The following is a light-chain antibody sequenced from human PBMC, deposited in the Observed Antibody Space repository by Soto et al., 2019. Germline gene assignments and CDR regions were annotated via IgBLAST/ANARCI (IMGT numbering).Light chain of an antibody. Sequence: QSVLTQPASVSGSPGQPITISCTGTSSDVGSYNLVSWYQHHPGKTPKLIIYEINKRPSGVPDRFSGSKSGNTASLTVSGLQAEDEADYYCSSFAGSNNFPYVFGTGTKVTVL. CDR1: SSDVGSYNL. CDR2: EIN. V-gene: IGLV2-8*01. CDR3: SSFAGSNNFPYV. J-gene: IGLJ1*01.